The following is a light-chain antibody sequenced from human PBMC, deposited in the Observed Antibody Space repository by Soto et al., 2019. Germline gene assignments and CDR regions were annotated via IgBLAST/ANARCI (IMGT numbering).Light chain of an antibody. Sequence: QSALTQPPSASGSPGQSVTISCTGTSSDVGGYNSVSWYQQHPGKAPKLMTYEVNKRPSGVPDRFSGSKSGNTASLTVSGLQAEYEADYYCSSYAGNNNLLFGGGTKLTVL. J-gene: IGLJ2*01. CDR1: SSDVGGYNS. CDR2: EVN. V-gene: IGLV2-8*01. CDR3: SSYAGNNNLL.